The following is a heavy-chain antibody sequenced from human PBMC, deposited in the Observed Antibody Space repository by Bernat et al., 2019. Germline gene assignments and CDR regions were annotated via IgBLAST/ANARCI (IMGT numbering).Heavy chain of an antibody. J-gene: IGHJ4*02. Sequence: EVQLVESGGGLVQPGGSLRLSCAASGFTFSSYAMSWVRQAPGKGLEWVSAISGSGGSTYYADSVKGRFTISRVNSKNTLYLQMNSLRAEDTAVYYCAKASESGYSSGWYGGYFDYWGQGTLVTVSS. D-gene: IGHD6-19*01. V-gene: IGHV3-23*04. CDR2: ISGSGGST. CDR1: GFTFSSYA. CDR3: AKASESGYSSGWYGGYFDY.